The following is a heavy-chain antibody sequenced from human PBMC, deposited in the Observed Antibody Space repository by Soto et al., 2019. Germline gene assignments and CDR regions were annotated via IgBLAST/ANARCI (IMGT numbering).Heavy chain of an antibody. D-gene: IGHD6-19*01. CDR3: AKSAQWLPHY. CDR1: GFTFRSFA. Sequence: PGESLRLFSRTSGFTFRSFAMSWVRQAPGKGLEWFSAISGSGGSTYYADSVKGRFTISRDNSKNTLYLQMNSLRAEDTAVYYCAKSAQWLPHYWGQGT. CDR2: ISGSGGST. J-gene: IGHJ4*02. V-gene: IGHV3-23*01.